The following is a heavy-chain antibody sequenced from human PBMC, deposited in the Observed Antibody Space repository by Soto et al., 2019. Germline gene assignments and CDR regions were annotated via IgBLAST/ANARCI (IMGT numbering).Heavy chain of an antibody. CDR2: IYRTGST. D-gene: IGHD1-7*01. V-gene: IGHV4-4*02. CDR3: ASRDPGTSVDY. CDR1: VGSFTSNNW. J-gene: IGHJ4*02. Sequence: SETLSVTGAVSVGSFTSNNWWTCVRQPPGQGLEWIGEIYRTGSTNYNPSLKSRVTISLDKSENQFSLKVTSLTAADTAVYYCASRDPGTSVDYWGQGTLVTVSS.